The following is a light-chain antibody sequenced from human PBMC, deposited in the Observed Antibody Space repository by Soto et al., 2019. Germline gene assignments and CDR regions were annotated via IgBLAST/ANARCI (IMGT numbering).Light chain of an antibody. J-gene: IGKJ1*01. V-gene: IGKV3-20*01. CDR3: QQYGTSPWT. Sequence: EIVLTQSPGTLSLSPGERATLSCRASQSVPRSYLAWYQQKPGQAPRLLIYGASTRATGIPDRLSGSGSGTDFTLTISRLEPEDFAVDDCQQYGTSPWTFGQGTKVDIK. CDR1: QSVPRSY. CDR2: GAS.